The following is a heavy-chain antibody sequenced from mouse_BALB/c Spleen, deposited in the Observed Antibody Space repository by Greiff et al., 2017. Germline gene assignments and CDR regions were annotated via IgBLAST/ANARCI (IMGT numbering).Heavy chain of an antibody. D-gene: IGHD1-1*01. CDR3: ARLVTTVVEVDY. CDR1: GYTFTDYV. V-gene: IGHV1-77*01. J-gene: IGHJ2*01. CDR2: IYPGSGST. Sequence: VQLVESGPELVKPGASVKMSCKASGYTFTDYVISWVKQRTGQGLEWIGEIYPGSGSTYYNEKFKGKATLTADKSSNTAYMQLSSLTSEDSAVYFCARLVTTVVEVDYWGQGTTLTVSS.